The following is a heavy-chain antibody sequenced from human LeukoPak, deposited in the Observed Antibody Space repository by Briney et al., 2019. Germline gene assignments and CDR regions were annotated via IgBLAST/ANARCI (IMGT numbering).Heavy chain of an antibody. CDR1: GGSFSGYY. J-gene: IGHJ6*03. CDR3: AREVGYDILTGYWYYYYYMDV. D-gene: IGHD3-9*01. Sequence: SETLSLTCAVYGGSFSGYYWSWIRQPAGKGLEWIGRIYTSGSTNYNPSLKSRVTMSVDTSKNQFSLKLSSVTAADTAVYYCAREVGYDILTGYWYYYYYMDVWGKGTTVTISS. V-gene: IGHV4-4*07. CDR2: IYTSGST.